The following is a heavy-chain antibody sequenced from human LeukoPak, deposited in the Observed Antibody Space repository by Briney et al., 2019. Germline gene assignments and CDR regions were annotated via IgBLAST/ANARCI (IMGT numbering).Heavy chain of an antibody. Sequence: GGSLGLSCAASGFTFSSYAMSWVRQAPGKGLEWVSAISGSGGSTYYADSVKGRFTISRDNSKNTLYLQMNSLRAEDTAVYYCAKATLDYDILTGYYYYYGMDVWGQGTTVTVSS. J-gene: IGHJ6*02. V-gene: IGHV3-23*01. CDR1: GFTFSSYA. CDR2: ISGSGGST. CDR3: AKATLDYDILTGYYYYYGMDV. D-gene: IGHD3-9*01.